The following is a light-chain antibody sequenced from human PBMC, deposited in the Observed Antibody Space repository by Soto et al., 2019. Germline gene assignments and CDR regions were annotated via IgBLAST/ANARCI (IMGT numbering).Light chain of an antibody. V-gene: IGKV1-39*01. Sequence: DIQLTQSPSSLSASVGDRVSISCRASQSINNYLNWYQQKPGKAPKVLIFAASTLQSGAPSRFSGCGSGTDFTLTSTRLQPEDFATYYCQKSYSRTFGQGTKVDI. CDR3: QKSYSRT. J-gene: IGKJ1*01. CDR2: AAS. CDR1: QSINNY.